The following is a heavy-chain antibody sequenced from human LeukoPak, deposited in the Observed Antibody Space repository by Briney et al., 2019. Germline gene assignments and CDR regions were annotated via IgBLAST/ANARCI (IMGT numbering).Heavy chain of an antibody. D-gene: IGHD6-19*01. CDR3: AKGPYSSGWSWFDY. CDR1: GFTFDDYA. V-gene: IGHV3-9*03. Sequence: GGSLRLSCAASGFTFDDYAMHWVRQAPGKGLGWVSGISWNSGSIGYADSVKGRFTISRDNAKNSLYLQMNNLRAEDMALYYCAKGPYSSGWSWFDYWGQGTLVTVSS. CDR2: ISWNSGSI. J-gene: IGHJ5*01.